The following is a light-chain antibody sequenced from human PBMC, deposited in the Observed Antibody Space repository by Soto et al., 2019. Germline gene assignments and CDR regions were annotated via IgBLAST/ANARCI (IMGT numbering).Light chain of an antibody. Sequence: QSVLTQPPSVSAAPGQKVTISCSGSSSNIGNNYVSWYQQLPRTAPKLLIYENNKRPSGIPDRFSGSKSGTSATLGITGLQTGDEADYYCGTWDSSLSALFGGGTQLTVL. V-gene: IGLV1-51*02. CDR2: ENN. CDR1: SSNIGNNY. CDR3: GTWDSSLSAL. J-gene: IGLJ3*02.